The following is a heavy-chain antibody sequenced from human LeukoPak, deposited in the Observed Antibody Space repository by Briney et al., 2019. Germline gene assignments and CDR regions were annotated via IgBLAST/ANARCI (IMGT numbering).Heavy chain of an antibody. CDR2: IRVDGSVE. Sequence: PGGSLRLSCAASGFTFSAYAMTWVRQAPGKGLEWVATIRVDGSVEYPEDSRKGRFTISRDNAWNSPYLQMDSLRVEDTAVYYCATYSGPDKWDASDMWGQGTLVTVSP. V-gene: IGHV3-7*01. J-gene: IGHJ3*02. D-gene: IGHD1-26*01. CDR3: ATYSGPDKWDASDM. CDR1: GFTFSAYA.